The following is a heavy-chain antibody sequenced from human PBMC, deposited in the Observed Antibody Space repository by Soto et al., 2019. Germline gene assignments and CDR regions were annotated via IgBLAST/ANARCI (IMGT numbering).Heavy chain of an antibody. D-gene: IGHD2-2*01. J-gene: IGHJ4*02. CDR2: GSGSGSNT. CDR1: GFTFRNYC. Sequence: EVQLLESGGGVVQPGGSLRLSCAASGFTFRNYCMGWVRLTPGKGLGWGAGGSGSGSNTYYADSVKGRFTVTRDNSKETVFLQMNSLRDEDTAIYYCAKDMDLFIEVVPAATGSFDFWGQGTLVIVSS. V-gene: IGHV3-23*01. CDR3: AKDMDLFIEVVPAATGSFDF.